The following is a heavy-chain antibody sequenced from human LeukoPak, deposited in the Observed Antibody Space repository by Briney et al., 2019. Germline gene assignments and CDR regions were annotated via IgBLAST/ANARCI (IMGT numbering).Heavy chain of an antibody. CDR2: ISAYNGNT. CDR1: GYAFTTYG. J-gene: IGHJ4*02. V-gene: IGHV1-18*01. Sequence: ASVTVSCKASGYAFTTYGISWVRQAPGQGLEWMGWISAYNGNTNYAQKLHGRVTMTTDTSTSTAYMELRSLRSDDTAVYYCASGGYSYGYIYWGQGTLVTVSS. CDR3: ASGGYSYGYIY. D-gene: IGHD5-18*01.